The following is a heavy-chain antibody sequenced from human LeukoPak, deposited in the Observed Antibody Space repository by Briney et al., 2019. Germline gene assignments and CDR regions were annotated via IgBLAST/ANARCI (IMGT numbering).Heavy chain of an antibody. CDR3: ARSHKYCSSTSCYGSDY. D-gene: IGHD2-2*01. CDR2: ISYDGSNK. J-gene: IGHJ4*02. V-gene: IGHV3-30*04. Sequence: GGSLRLSCAASGFTFSSYAMHWVRQAPGKGLEWVAVISYDGSNKYYADSVKGRFTISRDNSKNTLYLQINSLRAEDTAVYYCARSHKYCSSTSCYGSDYWGQGTLVTVSS. CDR1: GFTFSSYA.